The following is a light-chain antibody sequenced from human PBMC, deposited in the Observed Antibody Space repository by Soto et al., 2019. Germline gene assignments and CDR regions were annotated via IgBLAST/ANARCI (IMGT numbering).Light chain of an antibody. V-gene: IGKV2-24*01. CDR3: MQATQLRT. J-gene: IGKJ5*01. CDR1: RSLVASDGNAY. Sequence: EIVLTQTPLLSPVTLGQPASISCRSSRSLVASDGNAYLTWLHQRPGQPPRPLIYKVSQRLSGVPDRSSGSGAGTDFTLHISRVEAEDVGTYFGMQATQLRTFGQGTRLEIK. CDR2: KVS.